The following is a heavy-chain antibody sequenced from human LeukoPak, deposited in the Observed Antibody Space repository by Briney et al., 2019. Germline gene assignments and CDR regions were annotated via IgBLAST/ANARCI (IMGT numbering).Heavy chain of an antibody. D-gene: IGHD2-15*01. CDR1: GYTFTSYG. J-gene: IGHJ6*02. CDR3: ARGPDCSGGSCYSHYYYYGMDV. V-gene: IGHV1-18*01. Sequence: ASVKVSCKASGYTFTSYGISWVRQAPGQGLEWMGWISAYNGNTNYAQKLQGRVTMTTDTSTSTAYMELRSLRSDDTAVYYCARGPDCSGGSCYSHYYYYGMDVWGQGTTVTVSS. CDR2: ISAYNGNT.